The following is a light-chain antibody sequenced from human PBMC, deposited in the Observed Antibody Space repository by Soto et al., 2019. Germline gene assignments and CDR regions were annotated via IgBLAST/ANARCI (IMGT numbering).Light chain of an antibody. J-gene: IGKJ4*01. CDR1: QSVSSF. CDR3: QQRVNWPLT. CDR2: DAS. Sequence: EIVLTQSPATLSLSPGERAALSCRASQSVSSFLAWYQQKPGQAPTLLIYDASTRATGIPDRFSGSGSGTDFTLTISSLEPEDFAVYYCQQRVNWPLTFGGGTKVEIK. V-gene: IGKV3-11*01.